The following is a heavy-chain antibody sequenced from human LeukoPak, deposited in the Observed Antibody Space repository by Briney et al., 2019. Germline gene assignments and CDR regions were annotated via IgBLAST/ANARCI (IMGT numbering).Heavy chain of an antibody. Sequence: PSETLSLTCTVSGGSISSSNYYWGWIRQPPGKGLELIGSLYYNGNTYYNPSLKSRVTISVDTSKNQFSLKLYSVTAADTAVYYCARHSSGWYPYFDYWGQGTLVTVSS. D-gene: IGHD6-19*01. V-gene: IGHV4-39*01. J-gene: IGHJ4*02. CDR3: ARHSSGWYPYFDY. CDR1: GGSISSSNYY. CDR2: LYYNGNT.